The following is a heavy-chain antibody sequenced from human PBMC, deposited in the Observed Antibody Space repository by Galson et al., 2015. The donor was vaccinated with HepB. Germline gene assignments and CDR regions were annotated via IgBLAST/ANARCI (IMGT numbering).Heavy chain of an antibody. D-gene: IGHD1-26*01. CDR2: IYSGGST. J-gene: IGHJ6*03. V-gene: IGHV3-53*01. CDR1: GFTFSSNY. CDR3: AREGASRVGAVYYYYYMDV. Sequence: SLRLSCAASGFTFSSNYMSWVRQAPGKGLEWVSVIYSGGSTYYADSVKGRFTISRDNSKNTLYLQMNSLRAEDTAVYYCAREGASRVGAVYYYYYMDVWGKGTTVTVSS.